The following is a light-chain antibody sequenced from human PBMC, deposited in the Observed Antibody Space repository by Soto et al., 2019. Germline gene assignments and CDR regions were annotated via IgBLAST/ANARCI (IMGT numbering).Light chain of an antibody. CDR1: QSVSSN. J-gene: IGKJ1*01. CDR2: GAS. V-gene: IGKV3-15*01. CDR3: QQYNNGTPGT. Sequence: EIVLTQSPATLSLTQGERAALSCRASQSVSSNLAWYQQKPGQAPRLLIYGASTRATGIPARFSGSGSGTEFTLTISSLQSDDFAGYYCQQYNNGTPGTFGQGTKVDI.